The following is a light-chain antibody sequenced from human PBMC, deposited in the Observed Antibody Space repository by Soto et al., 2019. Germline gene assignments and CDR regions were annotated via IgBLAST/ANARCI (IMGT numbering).Light chain of an antibody. J-gene: IGKJ3*01. CDR2: WAS. CDR3: QQYYSTPPIT. Sequence: DIMMTQSPDSLAVSLGERATINCKSSQSLLYSSTNKNYLAWYQQKPGQPPKLLIYWASTRESGVPDRFSGSGSGTDFTLTISSLQAEDVALYFCQQYYSTPPITFGPGTRVEI. V-gene: IGKV4-1*01. CDR1: QSLLYSSTNKNY.